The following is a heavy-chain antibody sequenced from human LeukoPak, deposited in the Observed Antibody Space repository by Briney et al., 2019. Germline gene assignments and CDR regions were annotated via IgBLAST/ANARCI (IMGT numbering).Heavy chain of an antibody. D-gene: IGHD6-6*01. CDR2: IYTSGST. CDR1: GGSISSGSYY. J-gene: IGHJ4*02. V-gene: IGHV4-61*02. CDR3: AYSSSSGRAGLFDY. Sequence: SETLSLTCTVSGGSISSGSYYWSWIRQPAGKGLEWIRRIYTSGSTNYNPSLKSRVTISVDTSKNQFSLKLSSVTAADTAVYYCAYSSSSGRAGLFDYWGQGTLVTVSS.